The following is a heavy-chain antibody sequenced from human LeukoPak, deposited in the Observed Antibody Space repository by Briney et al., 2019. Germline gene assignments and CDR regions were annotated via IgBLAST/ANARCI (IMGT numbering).Heavy chain of an antibody. Sequence: PSETLSLTCAVYGGSFSGYYWSWIRQPPGKGLEWIGEINHSGSTNYNPSLKSRVTISVDTSKNQFSLKLSSVTAADTAVYYCARGLGYSYAEGDAFDIWGQGIMVTVSS. CDR2: INHSGST. J-gene: IGHJ3*02. V-gene: IGHV4-34*01. CDR1: GGSFSGYY. CDR3: ARGLGYSYAEGDAFDI. D-gene: IGHD5-18*01.